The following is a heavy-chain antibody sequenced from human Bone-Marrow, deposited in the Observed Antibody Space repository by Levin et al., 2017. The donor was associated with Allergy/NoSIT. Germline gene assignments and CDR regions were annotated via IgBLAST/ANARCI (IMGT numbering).Heavy chain of an antibody. CDR1: GGTFSSYA. Sequence: SVKVSCKASGGTFSSYAISWVRQAPGQGLEWMGGIIPIFGTANYAQKFQGRVTITADESTSTAYMELSSLRSEDTAVYYCARDRCSGGSCYPFYYYGMDVWGQGTTVTVSS. CDR2: IIPIFGTA. CDR3: ARDRCSGGSCYPFYYYGMDV. J-gene: IGHJ6*02. V-gene: IGHV1-69*13. D-gene: IGHD2-15*01.